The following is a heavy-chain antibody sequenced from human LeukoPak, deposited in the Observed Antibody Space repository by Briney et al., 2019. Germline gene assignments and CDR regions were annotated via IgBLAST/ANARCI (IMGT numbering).Heavy chain of an antibody. Sequence: PSETLSLTCNVSGGSMSNIYYWGWIRQPPGKGLEWIGNIFYSGITYYNPSLKSQATISVDTSKNQFSLKLSSVTAADTAVYYCARGTVDYYYGMDVWGQGTTVTVSS. D-gene: IGHD1-1*01. CDR3: ARGTVDYYYGMDV. V-gene: IGHV4-39*07. CDR2: IFYSGIT. CDR1: GGSMSNIYY. J-gene: IGHJ6*02.